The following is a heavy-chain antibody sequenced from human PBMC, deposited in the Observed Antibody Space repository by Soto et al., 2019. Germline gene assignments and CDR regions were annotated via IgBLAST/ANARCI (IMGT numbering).Heavy chain of an antibody. J-gene: IGHJ4*02. V-gene: IGHV4-59*01. CDR3: ARAYGDSFFDL. CDR2: IYYSGST. Sequence: SETLSLTCAVSGGSISSYYWSWIRQPPGKGLEWIGYIYYSGSTNYNPPLKSRVTMSVDTSKNQFSLKLSSVTAADTAVYYCARAYGDSFFDLWGQGTLVTVSS. CDR1: GGSISSYY. D-gene: IGHD4-17*01.